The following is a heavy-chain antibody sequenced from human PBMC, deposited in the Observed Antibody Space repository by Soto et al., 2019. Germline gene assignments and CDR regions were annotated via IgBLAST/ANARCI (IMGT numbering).Heavy chain of an antibody. CDR2: IIPIFGTA. V-gene: IGHV1-69*13. J-gene: IGHJ3*02. D-gene: IGHD5-12*01. CDR1: GGTFSSYA. Sequence: GASVKVSCKASGGTFSSYAISWVRQAPGQGLEWIGGIIPIFGTANYAQKFQGRVTITADESTSTAYMELSSLRSEDTAVYYCARVGGYDLRWNAFDIWGQGTMLTVSS. CDR3: ARVGGYDLRWNAFDI.